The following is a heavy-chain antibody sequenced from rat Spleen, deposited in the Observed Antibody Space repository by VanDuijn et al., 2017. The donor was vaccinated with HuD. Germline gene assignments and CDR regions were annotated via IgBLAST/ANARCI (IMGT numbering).Heavy chain of an antibody. CDR3: ARDFGPFGITY. J-gene: IGHJ2*01. Sequence: QVQLKESGPGLVQPSQTLSLTCTVSGFSLTSYHVSWVRQPPGKSLVWMGTIWAGGNTAYNSLLKSRLSITRDTSKSQVFLKMNSLQSEDTATYSCARDFGPFGITYWGQGVMVTVSS. CDR1: GFSLTSYH. V-gene: IGHV2-43*01. D-gene: IGHD4-3*01. CDR2: IWAGGNT.